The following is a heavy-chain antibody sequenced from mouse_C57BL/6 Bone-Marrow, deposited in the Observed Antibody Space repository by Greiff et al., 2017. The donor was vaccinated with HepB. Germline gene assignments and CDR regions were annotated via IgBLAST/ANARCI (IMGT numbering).Heavy chain of an antibody. Sequence: QVQLQQPGAELVKPGASVKLSCKASGYTFTSYWMQWVKQRPGQGLEWIGEIDPSDSYTNYNQKFKGKATLTVDTSSSTAYRQLSSLTCEYSAVYYGAREDGGGYPYAMDYWGQGTSVTVSS. J-gene: IGHJ4*01. V-gene: IGHV1-50*01. CDR1: GYTFTSYW. CDR3: AREDGGGYPYAMDY. CDR2: IDPSDSYT. D-gene: IGHD2-2*01.